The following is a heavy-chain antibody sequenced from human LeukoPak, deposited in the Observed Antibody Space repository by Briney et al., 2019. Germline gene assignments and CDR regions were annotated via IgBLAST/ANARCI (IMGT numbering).Heavy chain of an antibody. Sequence: SETLSLTCTVSGGSISSSSYYWGWIRQPSGKGLEWIGSIYYSGSTYYNPSLKSRVTISVDTSKNQFSLKLSSVTAADTAVYYCARRRLKYYYGSGSRTYFDYWGQGALVTVSS. CDR2: IYYSGST. CDR3: ARRRLKYYYGSGSRTYFDY. CDR1: GGSISSSSYY. V-gene: IGHV4-39*01. D-gene: IGHD3-10*01. J-gene: IGHJ4*02.